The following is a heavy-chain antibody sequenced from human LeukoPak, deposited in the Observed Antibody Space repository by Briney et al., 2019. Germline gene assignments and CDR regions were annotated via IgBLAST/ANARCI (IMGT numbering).Heavy chain of an antibody. J-gene: IGHJ6*03. V-gene: IGHV4-4*07. CDR3: ARETTSPYYYYYMDV. CDR1: GDFMNNYY. D-gene: IGHD1-1*01. CDR2: IYTSGST. Sequence: SETLSLTCTVSGDFMNNYYWSWIRQPAGKGLEWIGRIYTSGSTNYNPSLKSRVTMSVDTSKNQFSLKLSSVTAADTAVYYCARETTSPYYYYYMDVWGKGTTVTVSS.